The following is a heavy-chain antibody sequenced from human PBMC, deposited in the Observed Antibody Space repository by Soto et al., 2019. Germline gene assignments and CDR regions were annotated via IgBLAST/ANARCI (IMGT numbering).Heavy chain of an antibody. D-gene: IGHD6-13*01. CDR3: ARGEAAAGNWFDP. V-gene: IGHV4-59*01. Sequence: SETLSLTCSVSGGSISRYYWYWIRQPPGKRLEWIGYIYYSGSTNYNPSLKSRVTISIDTSKNQFSLKLTSVTPADTAVYHCARGEAAAGNWFDPWGQGTPVTVSS. CDR1: GGSISRYY. CDR2: IYYSGST. J-gene: IGHJ5*02.